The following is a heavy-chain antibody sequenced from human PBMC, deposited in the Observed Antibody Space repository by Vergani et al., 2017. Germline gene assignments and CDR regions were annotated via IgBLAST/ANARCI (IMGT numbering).Heavy chain of an antibody. V-gene: IGHV3-49*04. CDR2: IRNKAYGGTT. CDR3: XRGHRYSFGYSDC. CDR1: GFSFGDYA. J-gene: IGHJ4*02. Sequence: EVQLVESGGGLVPPGRSLRLSCAASGFSFGDYAMTWVRQAPGKGLEWVAFIRNKAYGGTTEYAASVKGRFTISRDDSKRLAYLQLSGLKTEDTAVYFCXRGHRYSFGYSDCWGQGTLVTVSS. D-gene: IGHD5-18*01.